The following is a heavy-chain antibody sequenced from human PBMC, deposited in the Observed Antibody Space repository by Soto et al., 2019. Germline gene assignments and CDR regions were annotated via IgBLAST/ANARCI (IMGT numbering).Heavy chain of an antibody. CDR3: ARHSPGRTPANY. V-gene: IGHV4-28*01. CDR2: IYYSGST. J-gene: IGHJ4*02. Sequence: SETLSLTCAVSGYSISSSNWWGWIRQPPGKGLEWIGYIYYSGSTYYNPSLKSRVTISVDTSKNQFSLKLSSVTAADTAVYYCARHSPGRTPANYWGQGTLVTVSS. CDR1: GYSISSSNW. D-gene: IGHD6-25*01.